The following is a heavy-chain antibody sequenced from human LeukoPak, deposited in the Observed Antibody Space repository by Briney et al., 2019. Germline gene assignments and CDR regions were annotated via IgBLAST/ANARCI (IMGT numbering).Heavy chain of an antibody. Sequence: ASVKVSCKASGYTFTSYDISWVRQAPGQGLEWMGWISAYNGNTNYAQKLQGRVTMTTDTSTSTAYMELRSLRSDDTAVYYCAKAGFSIDDFWSGYTFDYWGQGTLVTVSS. CDR1: GYTFTSYD. D-gene: IGHD3-3*01. CDR2: ISAYNGNT. J-gene: IGHJ4*02. V-gene: IGHV1-18*01. CDR3: AKAGFSIDDFWSGYTFDY.